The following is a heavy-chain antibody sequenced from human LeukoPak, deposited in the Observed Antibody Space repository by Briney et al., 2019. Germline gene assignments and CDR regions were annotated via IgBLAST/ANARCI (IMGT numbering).Heavy chain of an antibody. V-gene: IGHV3-15*01. CDR3: TTDPDSSSWYYFDY. Sequence: GGSLRLSCAASGFTFSNAWMSWVRQAPGKGLEWVGRIKSKTDGGTTDYAAPVKGRFTISRDDSKNTLYLQMNSLKTEDTAVYYCTTDPDSSSWYYFDYWGQGTLVTVSS. J-gene: IGHJ4*02. D-gene: IGHD6-13*01. CDR2: IKSKTDGGTT. CDR1: GFTFSNAW.